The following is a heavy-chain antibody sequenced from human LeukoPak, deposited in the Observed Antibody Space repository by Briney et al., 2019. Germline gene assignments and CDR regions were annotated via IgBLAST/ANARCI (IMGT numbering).Heavy chain of an antibody. CDR1: GFTFSSYW. CDR2: IYYSGST. J-gene: IGHJ4*02. CDR3: ARMYYDILTGYSLVDY. Sequence: PGGSLRLSCAASGFTFSSYWMSWVRQAPGKGLEWIGDIYYSGSTNYNPSLKSRVTISVDTSKNQFSLKLSSVTAADTAVYYCARMYYDILTGYSLVDYWGQGTLVTVSS. V-gene: IGHV4-59*01. D-gene: IGHD3-9*01.